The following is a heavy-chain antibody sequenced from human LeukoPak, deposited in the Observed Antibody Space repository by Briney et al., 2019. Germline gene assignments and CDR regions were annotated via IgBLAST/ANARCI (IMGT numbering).Heavy chain of an antibody. D-gene: IGHD5-12*01. V-gene: IGHV3-30*04. CDR1: EFTFISYT. CDR3: ARERGYSGYDSREYNYFDY. J-gene: IGHJ4*02. CDR2: ISYDGSYK. Sequence: GGSLRLSCAASEFTFISYTVHWVRQAPGKGLEWVALISYDGSYKYYADSVKGRFTISRDNSKNTLYLQMKSLRTEDTAVYYCARERGYSGYDSREYNYFDYWGQGTLVAVSS.